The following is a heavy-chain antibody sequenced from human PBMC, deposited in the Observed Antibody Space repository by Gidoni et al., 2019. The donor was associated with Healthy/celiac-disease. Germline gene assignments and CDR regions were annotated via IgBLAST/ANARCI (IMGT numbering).Heavy chain of an antibody. CDR3: ARDPTISIAVAAGGTDY. Sequence: QVQLVESGGGVVQPGRSMRLSCAASGFTFRSYAMHWVRQAPGKGLEGVAVISYDGSNKYYADSVKGRFTISRDNSKNTLYLQMNSLRAEDTAVYYCARDPTISIAVAAGGTDYWGQGTLVTVSS. V-gene: IGHV3-30-3*01. D-gene: IGHD6-19*01. CDR2: ISYDGSNK. J-gene: IGHJ4*02. CDR1: GFTFRSYA.